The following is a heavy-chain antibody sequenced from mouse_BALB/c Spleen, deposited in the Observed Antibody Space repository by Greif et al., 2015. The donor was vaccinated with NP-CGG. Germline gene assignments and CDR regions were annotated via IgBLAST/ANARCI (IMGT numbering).Heavy chain of an antibody. V-gene: IGHV1-62-2*01. D-gene: IGHD1-1*01. Sequence: VKLMESGAGLVKPGASVKLSCKASGSTVTEYLLHWVKQRSGQGLEWIGWFYPGSGSIKYNEKFKDKAPLTADKSSSPVYMELSRLTSEDSAVYFCARHEDNGWDYWGQGTTLTVSS. CDR3: ARHEDNGWDY. J-gene: IGHJ2*01. CDR1: GSTVTEYL. CDR2: FYPGSGSI.